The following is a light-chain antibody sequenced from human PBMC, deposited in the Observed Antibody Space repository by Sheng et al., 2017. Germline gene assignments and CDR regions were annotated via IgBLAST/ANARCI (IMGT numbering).Light chain of an antibody. J-gene: IGKJ3*01. V-gene: IGKV1-33*01. Sequence: DIQMTQSPSSLSASVGDRVTITCRASQDITNYLNWYQQKPGKAPKLLIYDASNLKTGVPSRFSGXGSGTDFTLTISSLQPEDVATYYCQHYDSLPPPTFGPGTKVDIK. CDR1: QDITNY. CDR3: QHYDSLPPPT. CDR2: DAS.